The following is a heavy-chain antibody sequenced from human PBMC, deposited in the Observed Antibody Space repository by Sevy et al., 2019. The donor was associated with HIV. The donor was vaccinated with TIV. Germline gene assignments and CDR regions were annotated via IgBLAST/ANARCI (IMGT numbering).Heavy chain of an antibody. Sequence: GGSLRLSCAASGFTFSSYAMSWVRQAPGKGLEWVSAISGSGGSTYYADSVKGRFTISRDNSKNTLCLQMNSLRAEDTAVYYCAKDSRISITIFGVADGYWGQGTLVTVSS. D-gene: IGHD3-3*01. J-gene: IGHJ4*02. V-gene: IGHV3-23*01. CDR1: GFTFSSYA. CDR2: ISGSGGST. CDR3: AKDSRISITIFGVADGY.